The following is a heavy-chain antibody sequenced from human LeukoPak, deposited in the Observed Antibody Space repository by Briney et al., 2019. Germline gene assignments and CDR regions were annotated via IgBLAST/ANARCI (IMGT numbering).Heavy chain of an antibody. CDR2: INPNSGGT. CDR1: GYTFTGYY. V-gene: IGHV1-2*06. CDR3: ARDGGYCSSTSCYTAYYFDY. Sequence: ASVKVSCKASGYTFTGYYMHWVRQAPGQGLEWMGRINPNSGGTNYAQKFQGRVTMTRDTSTSTVYMELSSLRSEDTAVYYCARDGGYCSSTSCYTAYYFDYWGQGTLVTVSS. D-gene: IGHD2-2*02. J-gene: IGHJ4*02.